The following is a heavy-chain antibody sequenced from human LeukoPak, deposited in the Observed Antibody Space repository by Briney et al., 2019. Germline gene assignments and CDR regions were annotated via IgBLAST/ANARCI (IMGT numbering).Heavy chain of an antibody. Sequence: PGGSLRLSCAASGFTFSDYYMSWIRQAPGKGLEWVSYICSSGSIIYYADSVKGRFTISRENAKNSLYLQMNSLRAEDTAMYYGARDCATLDVWGQGTTVTVSS. D-gene: IGHD2-21*01. J-gene: IGHJ6*02. CDR3: ARDCATLDV. V-gene: IGHV3-11*01. CDR2: ICSSGSII. CDR1: GFTFSDYY.